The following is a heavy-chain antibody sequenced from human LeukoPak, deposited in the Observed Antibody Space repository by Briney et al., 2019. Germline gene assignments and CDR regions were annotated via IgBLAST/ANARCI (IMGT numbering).Heavy chain of an antibody. D-gene: IGHD4-23*01. J-gene: IGHJ4*02. Sequence: ASVKVSCKASGYTFIGYYMHWVRQAPGQGLEWMGWINPNTGGTNYAQKSQGRVTMTRDTSITTAYMELRSLRSDDTAVYYCARSPPAYGGDSQIDNWGQGTLVTVSS. CDR1: GYTFIGYY. V-gene: IGHV1-2*02. CDR2: INPNTGGT. CDR3: ARSPPAYGGDSQIDN.